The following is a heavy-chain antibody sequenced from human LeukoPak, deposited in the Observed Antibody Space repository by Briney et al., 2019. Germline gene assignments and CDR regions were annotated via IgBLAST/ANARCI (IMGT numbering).Heavy chain of an antibody. D-gene: IGHD3-10*01. CDR3: AKSIDYYGSGSWNY. Sequence: QTGGSLRLSCAASGFTFSSYGMSWVRQAPGKGLEWVSAISGSGSSTYYADSVKGRFTISRDNSKNTLYLQMNSLRAEDTAVYYCAKSIDYYGSGSWNYWGQGTLVTVSS. CDR1: GFTFSSYG. J-gene: IGHJ4*02. CDR2: ISGSGSST. V-gene: IGHV3-23*01.